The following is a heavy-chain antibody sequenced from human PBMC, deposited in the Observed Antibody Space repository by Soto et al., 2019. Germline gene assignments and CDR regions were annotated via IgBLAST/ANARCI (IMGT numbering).Heavy chain of an antibody. V-gene: IGHV3-23*01. J-gene: IGHJ4*02. D-gene: IGHD4-17*01. CDR1: GFTFSSYA. CDR2: ISGSGGST. Sequence: EVQLLESGGGLVQPGGSLRLSCAASGFTFSSYAMSWVRQAPGKGLEWVSAISGSGGSTYYADSVKGRFTISRDNSKNTLYRKMNSLRAEDTAVYYCAKGHRPTVVTPAFDYWGQGTLVTVSS. CDR3: AKGHRPTVVTPAFDY.